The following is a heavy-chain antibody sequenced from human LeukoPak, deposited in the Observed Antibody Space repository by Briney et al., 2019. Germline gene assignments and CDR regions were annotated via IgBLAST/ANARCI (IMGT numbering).Heavy chain of an antibody. CDR2: ISSSGSTI. Sequence: GGSLRLSCAASGFTFSSYEMNWVRQAPGKGLEWVSYISSSGSTIYYADSVKGRFTISRDNAKNSLYLQMNSLRAEDTAVYYCASLDYGSGSSDYYYYYYMDVWGKGTTVTISS. V-gene: IGHV3-48*03. J-gene: IGHJ6*03. CDR1: GFTFSSYE. CDR3: ASLDYGSGSSDYYYYYYMDV. D-gene: IGHD3-10*01.